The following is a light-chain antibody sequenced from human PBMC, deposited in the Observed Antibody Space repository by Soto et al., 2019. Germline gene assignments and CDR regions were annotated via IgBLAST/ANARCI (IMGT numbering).Light chain of an antibody. V-gene: IGLV4-60*03. CDR2: LGGSGRY. CDR3: ETWDSHTGV. Sequence: QPVLTQSSSASASLGSSVKLTCTLSSGHSSYIIAWHQQQPGKAPRYLMNLGGSGRYNKGDGIPDRFSGSSSGADRYLIISNLQSEDEGDYYCETWDSHTGVFGGGTKVTVL. J-gene: IGLJ2*01. CDR1: SGHSSYI.